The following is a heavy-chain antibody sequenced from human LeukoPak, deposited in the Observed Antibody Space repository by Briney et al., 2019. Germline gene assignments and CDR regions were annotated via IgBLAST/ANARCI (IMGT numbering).Heavy chain of an antibody. V-gene: IGHV3-21*01. CDR1: GFTFSSYS. J-gene: IGHJ5*02. Sequence: GSLRLSCTASGFTFSSYSMNWVRQAPGKGLEWVSSISTSSSYINYADSVKGRFTISRDNARNSLYLQMNTLRAEHTAVYSCARGADGVSSNSRGWFDPWGQGTLVTVSS. D-gene: IGHD2-15*01. CDR3: ARGADGVSSNSRGWFDP. CDR2: ISTSSSYI.